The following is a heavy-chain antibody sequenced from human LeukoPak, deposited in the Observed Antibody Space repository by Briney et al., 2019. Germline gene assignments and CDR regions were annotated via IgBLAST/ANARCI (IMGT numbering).Heavy chain of an antibody. CDR2: IYYSGST. Sequence: KSSETLSLTCAVSGGSFNGYSYTWIRQPPGKGLEWIGSIYYSGSTYYNPSLKSRVTISVDTSKNHFSLKLSSVTAADTAVYYCARRRGYSGYDPWDYWGQGTLVTVSS. CDR3: ARRRGYSGYDPWDY. J-gene: IGHJ4*02. D-gene: IGHD5-12*01. CDR1: GGSFNGYS. V-gene: IGHV4-39*02.